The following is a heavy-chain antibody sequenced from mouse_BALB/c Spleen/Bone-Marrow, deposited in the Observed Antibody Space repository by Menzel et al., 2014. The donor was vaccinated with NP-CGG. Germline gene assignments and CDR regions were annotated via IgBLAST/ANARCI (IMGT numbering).Heavy chain of an antibody. CDR2: ISCYNGAT. D-gene: IGHD1-2*01. CDR3: ARETAATYFDV. Sequence: LVKTGTSVKISCKASGYSFTCYYIHWVKQTHGKSLEWIGYISCYNGATSYNQKFKGKATFTVDTSSTTAYIQFNSLTSEDSAVYYCARETAATYFDVWGAGTTVTVSS. V-gene: IGHV1S34*01. CDR1: GYSFTCYY. J-gene: IGHJ1*01.